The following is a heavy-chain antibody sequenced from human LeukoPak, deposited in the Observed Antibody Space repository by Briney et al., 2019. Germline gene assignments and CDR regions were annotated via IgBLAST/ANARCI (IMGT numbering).Heavy chain of an antibody. CDR1: GYTFTSYY. CDR3: ARRGPRGFGYYYYGMDV. J-gene: IGHJ6*02. CDR2: INPSGGST. V-gene: IGHV1-46*01. Sequence: ASVTVSCKASGYTFTSYYMHWVRQAPGQGLEWMGIINPSGGSTSYAQKFQGRVTMTRNTSISTAYMELSSLRSEDTAVYYCARRGPRGFGYYYYGMDVWGQGTTVTVSS. D-gene: IGHD3-10*01.